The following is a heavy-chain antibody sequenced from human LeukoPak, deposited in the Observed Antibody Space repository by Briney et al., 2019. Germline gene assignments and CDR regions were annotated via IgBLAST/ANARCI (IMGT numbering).Heavy chain of an antibody. CDR2: IYYSGST. D-gene: IGHD2-15*01. J-gene: IGHJ4*02. Sequence: SETLSLTCTVSGGSISSGGYYWSWIRQHPGKGLEWIGYIYYSGSTYYNPSLKSRVTISVDTSKNQFSLKLSSVTAADTAVYYCARRDRMGYYFDYWGQGTLVTVSS. V-gene: IGHV4-31*03. CDR3: ARRDRMGYYFDY. CDR1: GGSISSGGYY.